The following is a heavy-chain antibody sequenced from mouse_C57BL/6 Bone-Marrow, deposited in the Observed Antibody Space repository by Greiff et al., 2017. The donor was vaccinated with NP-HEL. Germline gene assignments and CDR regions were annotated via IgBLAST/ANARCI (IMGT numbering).Heavy chain of an antibody. CDR3: ARSFITTVELAY. Sequence: QVQLQQPGAELVKPGASVTLSCKASGYTFTSYWMHWVKQRPGQGLEWIGMIHPNSGSTNYNEKFKSKATLTVDKSSSTAYMQLSSLTSEDSAVYYCARSFITTVELAYWGQGTLVTVSA. V-gene: IGHV1-64*01. CDR1: GYTFTSYW. D-gene: IGHD1-1*01. CDR2: IHPNSGST. J-gene: IGHJ3*01.